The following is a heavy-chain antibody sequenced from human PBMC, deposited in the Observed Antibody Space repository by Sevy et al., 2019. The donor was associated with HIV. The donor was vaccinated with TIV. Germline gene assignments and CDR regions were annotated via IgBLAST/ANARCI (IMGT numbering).Heavy chain of an antibody. Sequence: GGSLRLSCAASGFTFSNYAMSWVRQAPGKGLEWFSAISGSGGSTYYADSVKGRFTISRDNSKNPLFLQMNSLRAEDTAVYFCAKWSELPSSPFDYWGQGTLVTVSS. V-gene: IGHV3-23*01. CDR1: GFTFSNYA. D-gene: IGHD1-26*01. CDR3: AKWSELPSSPFDY. J-gene: IGHJ4*02. CDR2: ISGSGGST.